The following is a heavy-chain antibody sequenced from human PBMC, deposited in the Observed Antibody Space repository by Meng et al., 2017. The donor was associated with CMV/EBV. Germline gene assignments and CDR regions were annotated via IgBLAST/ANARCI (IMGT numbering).Heavy chain of an antibody. Sequence: GESLKISCAASGFTFSSYAMSWVRQAPGKGLEWVSAISGSGGSTYYADSVKGRFTISRDNSKNKLYLQMNSLRAEDTAVYYCAKDRGSWGSGPFDYWGQGTLVTVSS. CDR2: ISGSGGST. J-gene: IGHJ4*02. CDR1: GFTFSSYA. D-gene: IGHD1-26*01. V-gene: IGHV3-23*01. CDR3: AKDRGSWGSGPFDY.